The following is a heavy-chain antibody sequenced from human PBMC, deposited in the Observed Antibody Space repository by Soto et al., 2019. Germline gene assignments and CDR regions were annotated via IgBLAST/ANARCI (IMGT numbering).Heavy chain of an antibody. CDR3: AREEYRAVAGNGY. Sequence: GGSLRLSCAASGFTFSSYWMSWVRQAPGKGLEWVANIKQDGSEKYYVDSVKGRFTISRDNAKNSLYLQMNSLRAEDTAVYYCAREEYRAVAGNGYWGKGTLVTVSS. CDR2: IKQDGSEK. J-gene: IGHJ4*02. CDR1: GFTFSSYW. V-gene: IGHV3-7*01. D-gene: IGHD6-19*01.